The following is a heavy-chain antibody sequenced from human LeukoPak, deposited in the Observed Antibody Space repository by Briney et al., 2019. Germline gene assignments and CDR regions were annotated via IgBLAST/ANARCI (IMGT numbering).Heavy chain of an antibody. Sequence: SETLSLTCTVSGGSISSHYWSWIRQPPGKGLEWIGYIYFTGSTNYNPSLKSRVTMSVDTSNNQFSLKLSSVTAADTAVYYCARRYCTDGVCYLVSWGQGTLVTVSS. CDR3: ARRYCTDGVCYLVS. D-gene: IGHD2-8*01. CDR2: IYFTGST. V-gene: IGHV4-59*11. CDR1: GGSISSHY. J-gene: IGHJ5*02.